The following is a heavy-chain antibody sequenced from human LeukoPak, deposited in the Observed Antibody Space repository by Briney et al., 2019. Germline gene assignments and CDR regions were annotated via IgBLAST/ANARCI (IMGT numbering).Heavy chain of an antibody. Sequence: SGGSLRLSCAASGFTFSSYAMPWVRQAPGKGLEYVSAISSNGGSTYYANSVKGRFTISRDNSKNTLYLQMGSLRAEDMAVYYCARDAQYYYDSSGYYPNWFDPWGQGTLVTVSS. D-gene: IGHD3-22*01. CDR2: ISSNGGST. V-gene: IGHV3-64*01. J-gene: IGHJ5*02. CDR3: ARDAQYYYDSSGYYPNWFDP. CDR1: GFTFSSYA.